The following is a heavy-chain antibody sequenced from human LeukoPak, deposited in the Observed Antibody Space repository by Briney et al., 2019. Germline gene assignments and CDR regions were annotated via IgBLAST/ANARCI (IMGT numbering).Heavy chain of an antibody. D-gene: IGHD6-13*01. CDR3: ARMALAAAGKSLGY. CDR2: MNPNSGNT. V-gene: IGHV1-8*01. J-gene: IGHJ4*02. CDR1: GYTFTSYD. Sequence: ASVKVSCKASGYTFTSYDINWVRQATGQGLEWMGWMNPNSGNTSYAQKFQGRVTMTRNTSISTAYMELSSLRSEVTAVYYCARMALAAAGKSLGYWGQGTLVTVSS.